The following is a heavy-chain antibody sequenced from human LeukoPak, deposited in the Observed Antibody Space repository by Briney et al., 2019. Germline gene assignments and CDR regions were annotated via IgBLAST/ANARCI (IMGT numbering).Heavy chain of an antibody. V-gene: IGHV3-64*04. J-gene: IGHJ1*01. CDR3: AKDSAIARRGQVEYFQE. D-gene: IGHD3/OR15-3a*01. Sequence: HPGGSLRLSCSASGFTFSSYAMHWVRQAPGKGLEYVSAISSNGGSTNYADSVKGRFTISRDNSKNTLYLQMNSLRAEDTAVYYCAKDSAIARRGQVEYFQEWGQGTLVTVS. CDR2: ISSNGGST. CDR1: GFTFSSYA.